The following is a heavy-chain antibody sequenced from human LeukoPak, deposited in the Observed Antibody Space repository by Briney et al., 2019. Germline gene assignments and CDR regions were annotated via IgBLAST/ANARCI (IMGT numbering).Heavy chain of an antibody. CDR2: ISGSGDIT. CDR3: TKRLKTSGWFATFDY. Sequence: PGGSLRLSCAASGFTFSNYAMSWVRQAPGMGLEWVSVISGSGDITFYADSVKGRFTISRDNSKNTLYLQMNSLRDEDTAVYYCTKRLKTSGWFATFDYWGQGTPVTVSS. CDR1: GFTFSNYA. J-gene: IGHJ4*02. V-gene: IGHV3-23*01. D-gene: IGHD6-19*01.